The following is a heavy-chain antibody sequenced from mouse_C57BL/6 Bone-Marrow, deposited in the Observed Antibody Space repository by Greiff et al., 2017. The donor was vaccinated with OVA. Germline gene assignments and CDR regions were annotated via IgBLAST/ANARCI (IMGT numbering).Heavy chain of an antibody. CDR2: IYPRSGNT. CDR3: ARGDGYPFAY. V-gene: IGHV1-81*01. CDR1: GYTFTSYG. J-gene: IGHJ3*01. D-gene: IGHD2-3*01. Sequence: QVQLQQSGAELARPGASVKLYCKASGYTFTSYGISWVKQRTGQGLEWIGEIYPRSGNTYYNEKFKGKATLTADKSSSTAYMELRSLTSEDSAVYFCARGDGYPFAYWGQGTLVTVSA.